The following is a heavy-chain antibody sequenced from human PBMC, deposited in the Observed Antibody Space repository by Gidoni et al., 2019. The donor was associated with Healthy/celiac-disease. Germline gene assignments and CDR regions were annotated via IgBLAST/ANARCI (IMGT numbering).Heavy chain of an antibody. Sequence: QVQLVQSGAEVKKPGSSVQVSCQASGGTFSSYAISWVRQAPGQGREWMGGIIPIVGTANYAQKFQGRVTITADESTSTAYMELSSLRSEDTAVYYCARSNWNERDYWGQGTLVTVSS. J-gene: IGHJ4*02. CDR2: IIPIVGTA. V-gene: IGHV1-69*01. D-gene: IGHD1-20*01. CDR1: GGTFSSYA. CDR3: ARSNWNERDY.